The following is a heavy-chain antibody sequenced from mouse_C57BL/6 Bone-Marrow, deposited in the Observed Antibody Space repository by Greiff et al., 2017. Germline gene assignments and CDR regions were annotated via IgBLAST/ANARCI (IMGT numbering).Heavy chain of an antibody. CDR3: ARFWLLRRCYAMDY. J-gene: IGHJ4*01. CDR1: GYSFTSYY. Sequence: QVQLKQSGPELVKPGASVKISCKASGYSFTSYYIHWVKQRPGQGLEWIGWIYPGSGNTKYNEKFKGKATLTADTSSSTAYMQLSSLTSEDSAVYCCARFWLLRRCYAMDYWGQGTSVTVSS. D-gene: IGHD2-3*01. CDR2: IYPGSGNT. V-gene: IGHV1-66*01.